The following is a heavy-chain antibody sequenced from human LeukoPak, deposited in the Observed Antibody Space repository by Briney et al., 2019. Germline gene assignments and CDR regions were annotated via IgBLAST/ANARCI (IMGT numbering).Heavy chain of an antibody. J-gene: IGHJ5*02. CDR3: ARDLGYCSSTSCYDNWFDP. CDR1: GFTFSSYA. D-gene: IGHD2-2*01. Sequence: GGSLRLSCAASGFTFSSYAMHWVRQAPGKGLEWVAVISYDGSNKYYADSVKGRFTISRDNSKNTLYLQMNSLRAEDTAVYYCARDLGYCSSTSCYDNWFDPWGQGTLVIVSS. CDR2: ISYDGSNK. V-gene: IGHV3-30*04.